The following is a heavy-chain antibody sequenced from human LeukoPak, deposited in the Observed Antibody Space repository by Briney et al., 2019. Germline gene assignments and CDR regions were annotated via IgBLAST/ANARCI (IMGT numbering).Heavy chain of an antibody. D-gene: IGHD4-17*01. CDR1: GFTFSNSG. J-gene: IGHJ4*02. Sequence: PGGALRLSCAASGFTFSNSGMHWVRQAPGKGLEWVAFIGSDVSYKQYADSVKGRFTISRDSSENTLFLQMSSLRVEDTAMYYCARDRRYGDYFCLDYWGQGTLVTVSS. V-gene: IGHV3-30*02. CDR3: ARDRRYGDYFCLDY. CDR2: IGSDVSYK.